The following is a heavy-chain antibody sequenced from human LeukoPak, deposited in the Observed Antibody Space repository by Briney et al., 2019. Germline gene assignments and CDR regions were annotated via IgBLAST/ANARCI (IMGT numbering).Heavy chain of an antibody. Sequence: SGTLSLTCAVSGGSISSYYWSWIRQPAGKGLEWIGRIYTSGSTNYNPSLKSRVTMSVDTSKNQISLKLSSVTAADTAVYYCARVTVTNYYYYYMDVWGKGTTVTISS. CDR3: ARVTVTNYYYYYMDV. V-gene: IGHV4-4*07. J-gene: IGHJ6*03. CDR2: IYTSGST. CDR1: GGSISSYY. D-gene: IGHD4-17*01.